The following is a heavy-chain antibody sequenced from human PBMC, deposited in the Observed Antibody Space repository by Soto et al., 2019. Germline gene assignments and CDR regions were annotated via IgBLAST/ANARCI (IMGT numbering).Heavy chain of an antibody. V-gene: IGHV1-69*13. CDR1: GGTFSSYA. D-gene: IGHD3-22*01. CDR2: IIPIFGTA. Sequence: SVKVSCKASGGTFSSYAISWVRQAPGQGLEWMGGIIPIFGTANYAQKFQGRVTITADESTSTAYMELSSLRSEDTAVYYCARGHYYDSSGYYYQNSYFDYWGQGTLVTVSS. J-gene: IGHJ4*02. CDR3: ARGHYYDSSGYYYQNSYFDY.